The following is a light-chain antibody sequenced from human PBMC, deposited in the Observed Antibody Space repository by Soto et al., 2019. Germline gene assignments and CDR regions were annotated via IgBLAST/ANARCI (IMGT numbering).Light chain of an antibody. V-gene: IGLV1-40*01. CDR1: SSNIGAGYD. CDR3: QSYDRSLSGWV. J-gene: IGLJ3*02. CDR2: GNS. Sequence: QSVLTQTPSVSGAPGQRVTSSCTGSSSNIGAGYDVHWYQQLPGTAPKLLIYGNSNRPSGVPDRFSCSKSGTSASLAITGLQAEDEADYYCQSYDRSLSGWVFGGGTKLTVL.